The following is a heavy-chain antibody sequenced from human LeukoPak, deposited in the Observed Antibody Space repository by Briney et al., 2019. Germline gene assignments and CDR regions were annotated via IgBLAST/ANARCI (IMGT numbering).Heavy chain of an antibody. D-gene: IGHD3-9*01. J-gene: IGHJ4*02. Sequence: PGASLRLSCAASGFTFSNYAMSWVRQAPGEGLGWVSAILGSGGSTYYADSVKGRFTVSRDNSKSTLCLQMNSLRAEDTALYYCAKWGDYDVLTGYYVPDYWGQGTLVTVSS. CDR3: AKWGDYDVLTGYYVPDY. V-gene: IGHV3-23*01. CDR2: ILGSGGST. CDR1: GFTFSNYA.